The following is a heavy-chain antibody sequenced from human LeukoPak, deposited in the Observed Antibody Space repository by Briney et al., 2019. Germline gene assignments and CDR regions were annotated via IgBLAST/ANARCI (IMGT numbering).Heavy chain of an antibody. V-gene: IGHV4-59*01. CDR3: ARGDGSGSYYPYFDY. D-gene: IGHD1-26*01. Sequence: SETLSLTCTVSGGSISSYYWSWIRQPPGKGLEWIGYIYYSGSTNYNPSLKSRVTISVDTSKNQFSLKLSSVTAADTAVYYCARGDGSGSYYPYFDYWGQGTLVSVSS. J-gene: IGHJ4*02. CDR2: IYYSGST. CDR1: GGSISSYY.